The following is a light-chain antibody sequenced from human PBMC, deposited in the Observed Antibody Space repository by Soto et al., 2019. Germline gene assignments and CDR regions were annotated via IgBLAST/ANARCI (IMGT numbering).Light chain of an antibody. Sequence: SYVLTQPPSEAVAPGTTASINCEGNNIGSKSVHWYQKKSGQAPVLVIHSDNDRPSGIPDRFSGSNSGNTATLTISRVEAGDEADYYCHVWDSITDHVVFGGGTKLTVL. CDR1: NIGSKS. CDR3: HVWDSITDHVV. J-gene: IGLJ2*01. CDR2: SDN. V-gene: IGLV3-21*04.